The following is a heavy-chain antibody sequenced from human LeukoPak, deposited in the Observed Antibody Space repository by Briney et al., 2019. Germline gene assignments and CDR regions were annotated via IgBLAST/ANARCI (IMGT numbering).Heavy chain of an antibody. CDR3: ARGSEIVGASTGYWYFDL. Sequence: GGSLRLSCAASGFTFSRYEMNRVRQAPGKGLEWVSYISSSGSTIYYADSVRGRFTISRDSAKNSLYLQMNSLRAEDTAVYYCARGSEIVGASTGYWYFDLWGRGTLVTVSS. V-gene: IGHV3-48*03. CDR2: ISSSGSTI. CDR1: GFTFSRYE. J-gene: IGHJ2*01. D-gene: IGHD1-26*01.